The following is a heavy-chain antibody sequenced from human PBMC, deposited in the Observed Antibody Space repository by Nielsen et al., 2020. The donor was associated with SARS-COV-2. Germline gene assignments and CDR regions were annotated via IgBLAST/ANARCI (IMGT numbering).Heavy chain of an antibody. J-gene: IGHJ5*02. D-gene: IGHD2-15*01. V-gene: IGHV1-46*01. CDR2: INPSDDDT. CDR3: AGGWPARLDP. CDR1: GYIFTSNY. Sequence: ASVKVSCKASGYIFTSNYIHWVRQAPAQGLEWMGIINPSDDDTTYAQRFQGRVTMTRDTSTSTVYMELSSLRSDDTAVYYCAGGWPARLDPWGQGTPVTVSS.